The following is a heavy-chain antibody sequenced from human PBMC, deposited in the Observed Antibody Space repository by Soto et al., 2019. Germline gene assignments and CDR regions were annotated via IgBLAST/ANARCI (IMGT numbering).Heavy chain of an antibody. Sequence: GGSLRLSCAASGFTFSNYAVTWVRQAPGKGLEWVPTISGSGGSTYYADSVKGRFTISRDNSKNTLYLQMNSLRAEDTAVYYCAKDRQRYSGYDYDYWGQGTQVTVSS. CDR3: AKDRQRYSGYDYDY. CDR2: ISGSGGST. D-gene: IGHD5-12*01. J-gene: IGHJ4*02. CDR1: GFTFSNYA. V-gene: IGHV3-23*01.